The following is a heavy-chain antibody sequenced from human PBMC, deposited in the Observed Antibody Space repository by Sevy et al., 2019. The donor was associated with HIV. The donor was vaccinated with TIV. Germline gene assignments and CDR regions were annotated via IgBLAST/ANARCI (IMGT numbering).Heavy chain of an antibody. J-gene: IGHJ5*02. CDR3: ARGPGYYDGGSWLDP. Sequence: GGSLRLSCVASGFTFSSYWMSWVRQAPGKGLEWVANIKRDGSEKYYVDSVKGRFTISRDNAKNSLYLQMNSLRAEDTGFYFCARGPGYYDGGSWLDPWGQGTLVTVSS. CDR2: IKRDGSEK. V-gene: IGHV3-7*01. D-gene: IGHD3-9*01. CDR1: GFTFSSYW.